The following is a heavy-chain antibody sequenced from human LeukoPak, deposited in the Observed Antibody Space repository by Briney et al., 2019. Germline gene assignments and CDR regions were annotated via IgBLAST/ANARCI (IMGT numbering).Heavy chain of an antibody. Sequence: GGSLRLSCAASGFTFSSYSMNWVRQAPGKGLEWVSSISSSSSYIYYADSVKGRFTISRDNSKNTLYLQMNSLRAEDTAVYYCAKGLTMIVVDNFDYWGQGTLVTVSS. D-gene: IGHD3-22*01. J-gene: IGHJ4*02. V-gene: IGHV3-21*04. CDR1: GFTFSSYS. CDR2: ISSSSSYI. CDR3: AKGLTMIVVDNFDY.